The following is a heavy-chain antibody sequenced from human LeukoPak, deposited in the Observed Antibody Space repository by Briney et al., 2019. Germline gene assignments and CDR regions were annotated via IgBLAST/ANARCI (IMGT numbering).Heavy chain of an antibody. D-gene: IGHD1-26*01. Sequence: ASVKVSCKASGYTFTSYGISWVRQAPGQGLEWMGWISAYNGNTNYAQKLQGRVTKTTDTSTSTAYMELRSLRSDDTAVYYCARDRTGAGHFDYWGQGTLVTVSS. V-gene: IGHV1-18*01. J-gene: IGHJ4*02. CDR1: GYTFTSYG. CDR2: ISAYNGNT. CDR3: ARDRTGAGHFDY.